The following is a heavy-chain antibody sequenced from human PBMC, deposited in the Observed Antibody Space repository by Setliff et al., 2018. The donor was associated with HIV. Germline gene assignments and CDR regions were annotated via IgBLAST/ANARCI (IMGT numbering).Heavy chain of an antibody. V-gene: IGHV4-59*08. CDR3: AKRTFGSGRLDP. CDR2: VYYTGST. D-gene: IGHD3-16*01. Sequence: PSETLSLTCTVSGGSISSYYWSWIRQPPGKGLEWIGYVYYTGSTTYSPSLKSRLTISVDTSQHQFSLKLTSVTAADTAVYYCAKRTFGSGRLDPWGQGTLVTVSS. J-gene: IGHJ5*02. CDR1: GGSISSYY.